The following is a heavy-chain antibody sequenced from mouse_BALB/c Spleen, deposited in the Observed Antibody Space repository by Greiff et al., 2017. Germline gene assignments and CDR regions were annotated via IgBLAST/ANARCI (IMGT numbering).Heavy chain of an antibody. D-gene: IGHD3-3*01. V-gene: IGHV14-1*02. J-gene: IGHJ4*01. CDR2: IDPENGNT. CDR3: ARGLVPFYYAMDY. Sequence: EVQLQQSGAELVRPGALVKLSCKASGFNIKDYYMHWVKQRPEQGLEWIGWIDPENGNTIYDPKFQGKGSITADTSSNTAYLQLSSLTSEDTAVYYGARGLVPFYYAMDYWGQGTSVTVSS. CDR1: GFNIKDYY.